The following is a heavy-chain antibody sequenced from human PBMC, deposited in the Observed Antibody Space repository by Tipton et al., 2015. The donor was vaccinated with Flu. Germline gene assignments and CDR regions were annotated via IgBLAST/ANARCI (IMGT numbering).Heavy chain of an antibody. V-gene: IGHV3-30*02. Sequence: GSLRLSCAASGFTFKNYGMQWVRQAPGKGLDWVAFTQYDGRTTYHADSVKGRFTISRDNSKDILYLQMDSLRIEDTALYYCGKDGDHYDIDLWGQGTLVTVSS. J-gene: IGHJ4*02. CDR1: GFTFKNYG. CDR2: TQYDGRTT. D-gene: IGHD3-22*01. CDR3: GKDGDHYDIDL.